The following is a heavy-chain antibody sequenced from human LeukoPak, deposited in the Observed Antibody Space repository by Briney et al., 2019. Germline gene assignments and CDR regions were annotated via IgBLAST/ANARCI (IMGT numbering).Heavy chain of an antibody. J-gene: IGHJ4*02. D-gene: IGHD7-27*01. V-gene: IGHV3-30*03. Sequence: PGRSLRLSCAASGFTFSSYGMHWVRQAPGKGLEWVAVISYDGSNKYYADSVKGRFTISRDNSKNTPYLQMNSLRAEDTAVYYCAIPTGDGGFDYWGQGTLVTVSS. CDR3: AIPTGDGGFDY. CDR2: ISYDGSNK. CDR1: GFTFSSYG.